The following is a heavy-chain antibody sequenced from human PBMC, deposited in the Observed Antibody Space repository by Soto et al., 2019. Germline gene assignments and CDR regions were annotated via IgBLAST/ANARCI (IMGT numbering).Heavy chain of an antibody. Sequence: GGSLRLSCAASGFTFSDYYMSWIRQAPGKGLEWVSYISSSGASIYYADSVKVRFTISMDNAENSLSLQMNILRPEDKAREYCVIEVWSSSEIIDASWGQGTLVTVSS. D-gene: IGHD3-3*01. CDR1: GFTFSDYY. J-gene: IGHJ5*02. V-gene: IGHV3-11*01. CDR2: ISSSGASI. CDR3: VIEVWSSSEIIDAS.